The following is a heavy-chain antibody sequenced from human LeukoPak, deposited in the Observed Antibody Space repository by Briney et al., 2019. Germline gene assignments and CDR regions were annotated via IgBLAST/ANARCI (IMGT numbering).Heavy chain of an antibody. CDR1: GGTFSSYA. Sequence: SVTVSCKASGGTFSSYAISWVRQAPGQGLEWMGGIIPIFGTANYAQKFQGRVTITADKSTSTAYMELSSLRSEDTAVYYCAAGILTGYYLFDYWGQGTLVTVSS. V-gene: IGHV1-69*06. CDR3: AAGILTGYYLFDY. D-gene: IGHD3-9*01. CDR2: IIPIFGTA. J-gene: IGHJ4*02.